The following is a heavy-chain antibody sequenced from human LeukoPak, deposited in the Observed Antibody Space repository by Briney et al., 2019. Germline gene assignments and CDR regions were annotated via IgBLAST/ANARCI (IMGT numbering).Heavy chain of an antibody. D-gene: IGHD1-26*01. V-gene: IGHV4-61*01. J-gene: IGHJ5*02. CDR1: GASVSSASY. CDR3: ARSRAFNSGAFDP. Sequence: SETLSLTCTVPGASVSSASYWTWIRQPPGKGVEWIAHIYNGVNANYNPSLKSRVTISVDTSKNQFSLRLNSVTAADTAVYYCARSRAFNSGAFDPWGQGSLVTVSS. CDR2: IYNGVNA.